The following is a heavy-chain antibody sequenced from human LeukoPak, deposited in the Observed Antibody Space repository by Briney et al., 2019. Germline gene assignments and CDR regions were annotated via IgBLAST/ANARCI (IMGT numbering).Heavy chain of an antibody. CDR3: ARGRITSSWYYFDY. CDR2: INTDGSST. CDR1: GFTFSGYW. J-gene: IGHJ4*02. Sequence: GGSLRLSCAASGFTFSGYWMHWVRHAPGKGLVWVSRINTDGSSTTYADSVKGRFTISRDNAKNTLYLQMNSLRVEDTAVYYCARGRITSSWYYFDYWGQGALVTVSS. D-gene: IGHD6-13*01. V-gene: IGHV3-74*01.